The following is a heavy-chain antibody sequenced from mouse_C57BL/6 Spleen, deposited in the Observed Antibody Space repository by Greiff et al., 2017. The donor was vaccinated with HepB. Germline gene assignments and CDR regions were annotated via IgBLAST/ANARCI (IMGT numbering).Heavy chain of an antibody. CDR3: TCDGSSYRYFDV. D-gene: IGHD1-1*01. J-gene: IGHJ1*03. CDR2: IDPETGGT. Sequence: VQLQQSGAELVRPGASVTLSCKASGYTFTDYEMHWVKQTPVHGLEWIGAIDPETGGTAYNQKFKGKAILTADKSSSTAYMELRSLTSEDSAVYYCTCDGSSYRYFDVWGTGTTVTVSS. V-gene: IGHV1-15*01. CDR1: GYTFTDYE.